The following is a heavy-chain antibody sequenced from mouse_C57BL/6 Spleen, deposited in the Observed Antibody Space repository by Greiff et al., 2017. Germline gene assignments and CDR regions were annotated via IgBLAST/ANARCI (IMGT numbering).Heavy chain of an antibody. CDR2: IYPGDGDT. CDR1: GYAFSSSW. D-gene: IGHD2-12*01. V-gene: IGHV1-82*01. CDR3: ARPYEGAMDY. J-gene: IGHJ4*01. Sequence: QVQLQQSGPELVKPGASVKISCKASGYAFSSSWMNWVKQRPGKGLEWIGRIYPGDGDTNYNGKFKGKATLTADKSSSTAYMQLSSLTSEDSAVYFCARPYEGAMDYWGQGTSVTVSS.